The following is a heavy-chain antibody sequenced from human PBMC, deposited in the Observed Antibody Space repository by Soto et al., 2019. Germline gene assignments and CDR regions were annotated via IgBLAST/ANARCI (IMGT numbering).Heavy chain of an antibody. CDR3: SAYYDSSGYPFDY. CDR1: GGSISSSSYY. V-gene: IGHV4-39*01. D-gene: IGHD3-22*01. CDR2: IYYSGST. J-gene: IGHJ4*02. Sequence: SETLSLTCTVSGGSISSSSYYWGWIRQPPRKGLEWIGSIYYSGSTYYNPSLKSRVTISVDTSKNQFSLKLSSVTAADTAVYYCSAYYDSSGYPFDYWGQGTLVTVSS.